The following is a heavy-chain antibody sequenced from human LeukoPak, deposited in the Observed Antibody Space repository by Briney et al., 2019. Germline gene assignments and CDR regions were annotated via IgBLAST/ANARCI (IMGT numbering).Heavy chain of an antibody. CDR2: IKDDGSVK. V-gene: IGHV3-7*03. Sequence: GGSLRLSCTASGFSFSSFWMSWVRQAPGKGLEWVANIKDDGSVKNHVDSLKGRFSISRDNARNSLYLQMNSLRAEDTAVYYCAKEGSPVAGTYYFDYWGQGTLVTVSS. CDR1: GFSFSSFW. D-gene: IGHD6-19*01. CDR3: AKEGSPVAGTYYFDY. J-gene: IGHJ4*02.